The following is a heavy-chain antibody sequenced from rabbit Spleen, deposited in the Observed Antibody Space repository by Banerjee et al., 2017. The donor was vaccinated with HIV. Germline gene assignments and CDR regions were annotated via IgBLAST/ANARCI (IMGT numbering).Heavy chain of an antibody. J-gene: IGHJ6*01. CDR3: ARDPGTSFSTYGMDL. Sequence: QSLEESGGGLVKPGASLTLTCKASGFSFNSGYDMCWVRQAPGKGLEWIACIAAVSSGDTYSATWAKGRFTISKTSSTTVTLQMTSLTAADTATYFCARDPGTSFSTYGMDLWGPGTLVTVS. CDR1: GFSFNSGYD. CDR2: IAAVSSGDT. D-gene: IGHD8-1*01. V-gene: IGHV1S40*01.